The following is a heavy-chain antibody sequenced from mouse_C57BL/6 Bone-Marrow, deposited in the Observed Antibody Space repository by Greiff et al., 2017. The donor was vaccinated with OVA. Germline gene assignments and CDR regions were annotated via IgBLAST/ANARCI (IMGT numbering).Heavy chain of an antibody. Sequence: QVQLQQPGAELVMPGASVKLSCKASGYTFTSYWMHWVKQRPGQGLEWIGEIDPSDSYTNYNQKFKGKSTLTVDKSSSTAYMQLSSLTSEDSAVYYCAYYYGSSPIWYFDVWGTGTTVTVSS. CDR1: GYTFTSYW. V-gene: IGHV1-69*01. CDR3: AYYYGSSPIWYFDV. CDR2: IDPSDSYT. J-gene: IGHJ1*03. D-gene: IGHD1-1*01.